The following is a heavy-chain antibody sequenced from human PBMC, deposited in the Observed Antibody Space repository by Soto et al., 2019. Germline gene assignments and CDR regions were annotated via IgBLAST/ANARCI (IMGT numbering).Heavy chain of an antibody. V-gene: IGHV3-30-3*01. J-gene: IGHJ4*02. CDR3: ARGSHYRAMDSAPDY. CDR1: GFTFSTYA. CDR2: ISYDGSNK. D-gene: IGHD5-18*01. Sequence: VGSLRLSCAASGFTFSTYAMHWVRQTPGKGLEWVAVISYDGSNKYYADSVKGRFTISRDNSKNTLYLQMNSLRAEDTAVYYCARGSHYRAMDSAPDYWGQGTLVTVSS.